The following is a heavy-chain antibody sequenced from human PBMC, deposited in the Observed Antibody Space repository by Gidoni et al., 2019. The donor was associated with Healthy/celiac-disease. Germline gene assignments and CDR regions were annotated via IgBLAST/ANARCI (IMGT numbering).Heavy chain of an antibody. D-gene: IGHD3-22*01. CDR2: IYYSGST. J-gene: IGHJ4*02. CDR1: GGSISSSSYY. V-gene: IGHV4-39*01. CDR3: ASSDYYDSSGYSLFVDY. Sequence: QLQLQESGPGLVKPSETLSLTCTVSGGSISSSSYYWGWIRQPPGKGLEWIGSIYYSGSTYYNPSLKSRVTISVDTSKNQFSLKLSSVTAADTAVYYCASSDYYDSSGYSLFVDYWGQGTLVTVSS.